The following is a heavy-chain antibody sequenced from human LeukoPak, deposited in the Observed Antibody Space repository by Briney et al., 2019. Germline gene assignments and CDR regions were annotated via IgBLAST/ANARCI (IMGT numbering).Heavy chain of an antibody. CDR3: ARGSQDWFDP. J-gene: IGHJ5*02. CDR1: GFTFSSYA. Sequence: GGSLRLSCAASGFTFSSYAMHWVRQAPGKGLEYVSAISSNGGSTYYANSVKGRFTISRDNSKNTLYLQMGSLRAEDMAVYYCARGSQDWFDPWGQGTLVTVSS. CDR2: ISSNGGST. V-gene: IGHV3-64*01.